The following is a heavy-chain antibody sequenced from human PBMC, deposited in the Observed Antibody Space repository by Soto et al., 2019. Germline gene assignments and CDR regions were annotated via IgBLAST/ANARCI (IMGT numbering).Heavy chain of an antibody. CDR3: ARDQRRDYDFWSGSSQGFYS. J-gene: IGHJ4*02. Sequence: QVQLVQSGAEVKKPGASVRISCEASGYTFTMYAMHWVRQAPGQRLEWMGWINAANGNTKSSQKFRGRVRINRDTSASTAYMELSSLSSEDTALYYCARDQRRDYDFWSGSSQGFYSWGQGTLVTVSA. CDR2: INAANGNT. CDR1: GYTFTMYA. D-gene: IGHD3-3*01. V-gene: IGHV1-3*01.